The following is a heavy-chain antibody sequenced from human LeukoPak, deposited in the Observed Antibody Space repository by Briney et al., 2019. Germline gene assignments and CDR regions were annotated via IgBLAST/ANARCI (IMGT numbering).Heavy chain of an antibody. J-gene: IGHJ4*02. D-gene: IGHD3-22*01. V-gene: IGHV3-74*01. CDR2: ISSDGSST. Sequence: GGSLRLSCAASGFTFSRYWMHWVRQAPGKGLVWVSRISSDGSSTGYADSVKGRFTISRDNARNTLYLQMNSLRAEDTAVYYCASANDYDSSGYFHYWGQGTLVTVSS. CDR3: ASANDYDSSGYFHY. CDR1: GFTFSRYW.